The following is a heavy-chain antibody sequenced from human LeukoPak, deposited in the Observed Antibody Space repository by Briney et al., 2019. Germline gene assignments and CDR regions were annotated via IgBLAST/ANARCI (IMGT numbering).Heavy chain of an antibody. D-gene: IGHD3-10*01. CDR1: GFTFSSYS. Sequence: GGSLRLSCAASGFTFSSYSMNWVRQAPGKGLEWVSGISPSGDITYYADSVKGRFTISRDNSKNTLYLEVISLTAEDTAVYHCAKDDAWLRFGEWSQGTLVTVSS. CDR3: AKDDAWLRFGE. J-gene: IGHJ4*02. CDR2: ISPSGDIT. V-gene: IGHV3-23*01.